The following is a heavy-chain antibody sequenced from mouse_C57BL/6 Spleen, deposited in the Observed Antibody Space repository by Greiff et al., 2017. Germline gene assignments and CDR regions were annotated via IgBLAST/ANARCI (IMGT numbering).Heavy chain of an antibody. D-gene: IGHD4-1*01. CDR2: IYPGDGDT. CDR3: ARRTGAPFDY. J-gene: IGHJ2*01. V-gene: IGHV1-82*01. CDR1: GYAFSSSW. Sequence: VKLVESGPELVKPGASVKISCKASGYAFSSSWMNWVKQRPGKGLEWIGRIYPGDGDTNYNGKFKGKATLTADKSSSTAYMQLSSLTSEYAAVYFCARRTGAPFDYWGQGTTLTVSS.